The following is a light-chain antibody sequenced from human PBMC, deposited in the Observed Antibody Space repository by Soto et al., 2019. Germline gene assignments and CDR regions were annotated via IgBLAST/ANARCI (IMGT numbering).Light chain of an antibody. CDR3: SSYTRSSTHWV. Sequence: QSVLTQHASVSGSPGQSITISCTGTSSDVGGYNYVSWYQQHPGKAPKLMIYEVSNRPSGVSNRFSGSKSGNTASLTISGLQAEDEADYYCSSYTRSSTHWVFGGGTKLTVL. V-gene: IGLV2-14*01. CDR1: SSDVGGYNY. J-gene: IGLJ3*02. CDR2: EVS.